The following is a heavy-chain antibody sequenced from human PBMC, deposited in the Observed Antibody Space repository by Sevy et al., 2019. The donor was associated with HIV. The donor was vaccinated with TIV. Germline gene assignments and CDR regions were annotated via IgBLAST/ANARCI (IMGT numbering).Heavy chain of an antibody. CDR1: GGSISSGGYY. J-gene: IGHJ2*01. D-gene: IGHD3-16*02. CDR2: ISDSGHT. V-gene: IGHV4-31*03. Sequence: SETLSLTCTVSGGSISSGGYYWSWIRQHPGEGLEWIGYISDSGHTYYNPSLKSRLTISVDTSKSQFSLKLSSVTAAETAVYYCARDKKGRSEMVTFGGIITVTSYWYFDLWGRGTLVTVSS. CDR3: ARDKKGRSEMVTFGGIITVTSYWYFDL.